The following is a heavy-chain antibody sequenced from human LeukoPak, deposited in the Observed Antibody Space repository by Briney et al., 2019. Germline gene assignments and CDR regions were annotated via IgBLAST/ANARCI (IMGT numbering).Heavy chain of an antibody. CDR2: IIPIFGTA. CDR3: ARGIEWETTHDY. CDR1: GGTFGSYA. Sequence: ASVKVSCKASGGTFGSYAISWVRQAPGQGLEWMGGIIPIFGTANYAQKFQGRVTITADESTSTAYMELSSLRSEDTAVYYCARGIEWETTHDYWGQGTLVTVSS. D-gene: IGHD1-26*01. V-gene: IGHV1-69*13. J-gene: IGHJ4*02.